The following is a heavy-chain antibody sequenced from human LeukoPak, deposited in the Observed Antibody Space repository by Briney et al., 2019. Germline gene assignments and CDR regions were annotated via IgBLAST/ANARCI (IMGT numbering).Heavy chain of an antibody. J-gene: IGHJ4*02. Sequence: GGSLRLSCVVSGFTFSSYNMHWVRQAPGKGLEGVSSIGSSSDYIHYADSLKGRFTISRDIAKNSLYLQMNSLKAEDTAVYYCARGELGDCSGGSCYFDYWGQGTLVTVSS. CDR1: GFTFSSYN. CDR2: IGSSSDYI. D-gene: IGHD2-15*01. V-gene: IGHV3-21*01. CDR3: ARGELGDCSGGSCYFDY.